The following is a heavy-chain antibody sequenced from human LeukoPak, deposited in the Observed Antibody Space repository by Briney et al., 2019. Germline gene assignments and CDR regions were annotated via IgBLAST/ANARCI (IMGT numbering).Heavy chain of an antibody. V-gene: IGHV1-69*13. CDR1: GGTFSSYA. Sequence: WASVKVSCKASGGTFSSYAISWVRQAPGQGLEWMGGIIPIFGTANYAQKFQGRVTITAGESTSTAYMELSSLRSEDTAVYYCARDPTRYSYDPKDPSYYFDYWGQGTLVTVSS. CDR2: IIPIFGTA. J-gene: IGHJ4*02. D-gene: IGHD5-18*01. CDR3: ARDPTRYSYDPKDPSYYFDY.